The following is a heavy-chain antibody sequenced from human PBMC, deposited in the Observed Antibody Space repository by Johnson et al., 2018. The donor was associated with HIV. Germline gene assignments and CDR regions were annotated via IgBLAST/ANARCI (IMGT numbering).Heavy chain of an antibody. J-gene: IGHJ3*02. CDR2: IKQDGSEK. V-gene: IGHV3-7*03. D-gene: IGHD1-26*01. CDR3: ARDLVVGATPDHDAFDI. Sequence: VQLVESGGGLVKPGGSLRLSCTASGFTFSDASMSWVRQAPGKGLEWVANIKQDGSEKYYVDSVKGRFTIPRDNAKNSLYLQMNSLRAEDTAVYYCARDLVVGATPDHDAFDIWGQGTMVTVSS. CDR1: GFTFSDAS.